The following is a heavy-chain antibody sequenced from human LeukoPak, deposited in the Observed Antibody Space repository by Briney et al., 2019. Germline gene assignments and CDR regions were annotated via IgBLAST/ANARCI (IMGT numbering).Heavy chain of an antibody. V-gene: IGHV3-53*01. CDR3: ASQLGSDY. J-gene: IGHJ4*02. CDR1: GFTVSTNY. D-gene: IGHD3-10*01. CDR2: IYTDGDT. Sequence: PGGSLRLSCAASGFTVSTNYMNWVRQAPGKGLEWVAVIYTDGDTYYAESVKGRFTISRDNAKNTLYLQMNSLRAEDTAVYYCASQLGSDYWGQGTLVTVSS.